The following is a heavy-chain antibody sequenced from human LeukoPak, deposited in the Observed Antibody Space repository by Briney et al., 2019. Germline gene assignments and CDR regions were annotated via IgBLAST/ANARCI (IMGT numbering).Heavy chain of an antibody. V-gene: IGHV1-2*02. CDR3: ARDGLLRGLTGYYLYYGMDV. Sequence: ASVKVSCKASGYTFTGYYMHWVRQAPGQGLEWMGWINPNSGGTNYAQKFQGRVTMTRDTSISTAYMELSRLRSDDTAVYYCARDGLLRGLTGYYLYYGMDVWGQGTTVTVSS. D-gene: IGHD3-9*01. CDR2: INPNSGGT. CDR1: GYTFTGYY. J-gene: IGHJ6*02.